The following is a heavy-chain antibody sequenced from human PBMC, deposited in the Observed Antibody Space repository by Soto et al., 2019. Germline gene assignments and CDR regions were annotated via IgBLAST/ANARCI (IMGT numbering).Heavy chain of an antibody. V-gene: IGHV5-51*01. J-gene: IGHJ6*02. D-gene: IGHD3-16*01. Sequence: LKISCKGSGYSFSTYWIAWVRQMPGKGLEWMGIIYPGDSDTRYSLSLQGQVTISADKSISTAYLQWSSLKASDTAIYYCARRPPEGGTMDVWGQGTTVTVSS. CDR1: GYSFSTYW. CDR3: ARRPPEGGTMDV. CDR2: IYPGDSDT.